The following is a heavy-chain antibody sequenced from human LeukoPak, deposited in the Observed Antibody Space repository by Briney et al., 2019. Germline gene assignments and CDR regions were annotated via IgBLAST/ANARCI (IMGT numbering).Heavy chain of an antibody. CDR3: ARATYHSSGWYGAFDY. CDR1: DASFSGYF. J-gene: IGHJ4*02. D-gene: IGHD6-19*01. V-gene: IGHV4-34*01. Sequence: SETLSLTCAVSDASFSGYFWTWIRQSPGKGLEWIGEINHSGSTKYNPSLNSRVTISVDTSKSQFSLNLSSVTAADTAVYYCARATYHSSGWYGAFDYWGQGTLVTVSS. CDR2: INHSGST.